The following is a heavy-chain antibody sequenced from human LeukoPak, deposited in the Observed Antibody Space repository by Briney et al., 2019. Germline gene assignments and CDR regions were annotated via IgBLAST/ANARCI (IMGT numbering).Heavy chain of an antibody. D-gene: IGHD2-15*01. CDR2: NNGDGSTT. Sequence: GGSLRLSCVAFGFSLSGYWMYWVRQAPGKGLMYISRNNGDGSTTNYADVVKGRFTMSRDNVKNTLYLQMNSLRVEDTAVYYCARDPRNVGLAPWGQGTLVTVSS. J-gene: IGHJ5*02. CDR1: GFSLSGYW. V-gene: IGHV3-74*01. CDR3: ARDPRNVGLAP.